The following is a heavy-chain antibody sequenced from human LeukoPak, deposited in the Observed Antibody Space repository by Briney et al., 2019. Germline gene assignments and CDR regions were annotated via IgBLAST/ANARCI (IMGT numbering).Heavy chain of an antibody. CDR3: ARVRSGYYWVY. Sequence: GESLKISCKGSGYSFTSYWIGWVRQMPGKGLEWMGIIYPGDSDTRYSPSFQGQVTISVDKPISTAYLQWSSLKASDIAMYYCARVRSGYYWVYWGQGTLVTVSS. D-gene: IGHD3-22*01. CDR2: IYPGDSDT. J-gene: IGHJ4*02. CDR1: GYSFTSYW. V-gene: IGHV5-51*01.